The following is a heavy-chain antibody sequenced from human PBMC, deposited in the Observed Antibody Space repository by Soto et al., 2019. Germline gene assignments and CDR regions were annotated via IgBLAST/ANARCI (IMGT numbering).Heavy chain of an antibody. CDR3: ARNPHYSDSYYMDY. Sequence: GSGPTLVNPTQTLTLTCTFSGFSLSTLGTCVTWIRQPPGKALEWLALINWDNNKYYSTSLKTRLTISRDTSKNQVVLTMTNVDPVDTATYYCARNPHYSDSYYMDYWGQGTLVTVSS. CDR1: GFSLSTLGTC. CDR2: INWDNNK. J-gene: IGHJ4*02. D-gene: IGHD2-21*01. V-gene: IGHV2-70*01.